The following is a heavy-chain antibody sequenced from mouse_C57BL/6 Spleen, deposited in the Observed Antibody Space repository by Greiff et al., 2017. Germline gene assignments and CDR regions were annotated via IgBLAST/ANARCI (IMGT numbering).Heavy chain of an antibody. V-gene: IGHV1-42*01. D-gene: IGHD2-4*01. CDR3: ARWDYGEYFDV. CDR2: INPSTGGT. J-gene: IGHJ1*03. Sequence: VQLQQSGPELVKPGASVKISCKASGYSFTGYYMNWVKQSPEKSLEWIGEINPSTGGTTYNQKFKAKATLTVDKSSSTAYMQLKSLTSEDSAVYYCARWDYGEYFDVWGTGTTVTVSS. CDR1: GYSFTGYY.